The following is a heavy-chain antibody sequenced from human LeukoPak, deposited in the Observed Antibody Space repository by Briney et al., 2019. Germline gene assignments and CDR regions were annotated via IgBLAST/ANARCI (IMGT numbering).Heavy chain of an antibody. V-gene: IGHV4-34*01. J-gene: IGHJ6*03. CDR1: GGSFSGYY. CDR2: IHHSGTT. D-gene: IGHD3-16*01. CDR3: ARSADGAVDNYYYYYYMDV. Sequence: PSETLSLTCAVYGGSFSGYYWSWIRQSPGKGLEWIGEIHHSGTTNCNPSLKSRVTISGDTSKNQFSLKLTSVTAADTAVYYCARSADGAVDNYYYYYYMDVWGKGTMVTVSS.